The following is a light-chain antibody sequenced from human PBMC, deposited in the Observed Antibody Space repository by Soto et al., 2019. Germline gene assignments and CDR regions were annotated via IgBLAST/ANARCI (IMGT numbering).Light chain of an antibody. CDR1: QSVSSIY. CDR2: DAS. CDR3: QQRAGWPPT. Sequence: EIVLTQSPGTLSLSPGERATLSCRASQSVSSIYLAWYQQKPGQAPRLLIYDASNRANGIPARFTGSGSGTDFTLTISSLEPEDFAVYFCQQRAGWPPTFGGGTKVDIK. V-gene: IGKV3-11*01. J-gene: IGKJ4*01.